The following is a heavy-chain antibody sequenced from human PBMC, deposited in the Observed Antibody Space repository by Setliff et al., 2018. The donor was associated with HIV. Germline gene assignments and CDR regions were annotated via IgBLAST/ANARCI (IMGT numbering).Heavy chain of an antibody. CDR1: GDSIRSQF. CDR3: ARWHPPYGFWEEDY. CDR2: IETTGTV. Sequence: NPSETLSLTCNLSGDSIRSQFWTWIRQTPGKGLEWIASIETTGTVNYSPSLKSRVSISLDPSRSQFSLTLRSVTAADTAVYYCARWHPPYGFWEEDYWGQGILVTVSS. D-gene: IGHD3-10*01. V-gene: IGHV4-4*08. J-gene: IGHJ4*02.